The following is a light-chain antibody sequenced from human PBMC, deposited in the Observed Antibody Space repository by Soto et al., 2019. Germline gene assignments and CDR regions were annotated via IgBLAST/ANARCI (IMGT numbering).Light chain of an antibody. CDR2: DNN. J-gene: IGLJ1*01. CDR3: GTWDSSLSARV. Sequence: QSVLTQPPSVSAAPGQKVTISCSGSSSHIGNNYVSWYQQLPGTAPKLLIYDNNKRPSGIPDRFPGSKSGTSATLGITGLQTGDEADYYCGTWDSSLSARVFGTGTKVTVL. V-gene: IGLV1-51*01. CDR1: SSHIGNNY.